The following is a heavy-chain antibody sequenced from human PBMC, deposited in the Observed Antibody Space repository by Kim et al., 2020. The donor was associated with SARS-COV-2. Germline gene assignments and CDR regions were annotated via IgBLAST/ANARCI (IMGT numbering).Heavy chain of an antibody. V-gene: IGHV1-46*01. CDR2: INPKGGST. D-gene: IGHD3-9*01. CDR3: ARRDMLTGFDP. Sequence: ASVKVSCKASGYTITSYYVVWVRQAPGQGLEWMGMINPKGGSTDYAQKFQGRVTMTRDTSTSTVYMELSSLRSEDTAVYYCARRDMLTGFDPWGQGTLVTVSS. CDR1: GYTITSYY. J-gene: IGHJ5*02.